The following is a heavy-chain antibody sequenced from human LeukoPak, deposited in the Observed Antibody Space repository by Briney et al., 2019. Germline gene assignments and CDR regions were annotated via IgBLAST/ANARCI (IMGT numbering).Heavy chain of an antibody. V-gene: IGHV3-64*04. D-gene: IGHD1-1*01. CDR2: VSGNGGST. CDR3: AKGQELDDGVFDS. CDR1: GFTFSRYA. Sequence: GGSLRLSCSASGFTFSRYAMYWVRQAPGKGLEYVSAVSGNGGSTYYADSVKGRFTISRDNSKNTLYLELNSLRVEDTATFYCAKGQELDDGVFDSWGQGTMVTVSS. J-gene: IGHJ4*02.